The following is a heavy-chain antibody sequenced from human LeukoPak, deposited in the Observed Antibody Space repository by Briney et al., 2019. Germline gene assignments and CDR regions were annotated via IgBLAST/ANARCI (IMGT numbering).Heavy chain of an antibody. V-gene: IGHV4-34*01. D-gene: IGHD6-13*01. CDR3: ARKTSSWYYFDY. CDR1: GGSFSGYY. CDR2: INHSGGT. Sequence: SETLSLTCAVYGGSFSGYYWSWIRQPPGKGLEWIGEINHSGGTNYNPSLKSRVTISVDTSKNQFSLKLSSVTAADTAVYYCARKTSSWYYFDYWGQGTLVTVSS. J-gene: IGHJ4*02.